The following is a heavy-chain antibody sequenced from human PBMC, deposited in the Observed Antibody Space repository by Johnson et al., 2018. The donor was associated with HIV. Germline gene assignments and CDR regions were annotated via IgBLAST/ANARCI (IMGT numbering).Heavy chain of an antibody. D-gene: IGHD2-15*01. Sequence: VQLVESGGGVVRPGGFLRLSCAASGFTFDDHGMSWVRQAPGKGLEWISIIGSTGDTFYADSVKGRFTISRDNSKDTVFLQMNSLRAEDTALYFCTRSGGGSTTFLDAFDIWGQGTMVTVSS. CDR3: TRSGGGSTTFLDAFDI. J-gene: IGHJ3*02. CDR1: GFTFDDHG. CDR2: IIGSTGDT. V-gene: IGHV3-23*04.